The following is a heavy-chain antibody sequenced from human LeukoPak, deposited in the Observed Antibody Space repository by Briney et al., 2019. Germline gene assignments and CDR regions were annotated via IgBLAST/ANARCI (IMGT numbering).Heavy chain of an antibody. Sequence: TLSLPCTVSGASISSGTYYWNWIRQSAGKGLEWIGHIDITGSTNYNPSLKSRVTISVDTSKNQFSLRLSSVTAADTAVYYCVRDVIAWGQGTLVTVSS. CDR1: GASISSGTYY. J-gene: IGHJ1*01. CDR2: IDITGST. CDR3: VRDVIA. D-gene: IGHD6-13*01. V-gene: IGHV4-61*09.